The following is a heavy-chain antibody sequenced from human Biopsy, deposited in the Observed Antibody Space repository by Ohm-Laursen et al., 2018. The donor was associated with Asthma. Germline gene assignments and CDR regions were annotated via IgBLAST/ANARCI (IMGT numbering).Heavy chain of an antibody. CDR3: ARGQGRGIQLWSLDP. V-gene: IGHV4-59*01. J-gene: IGHJ5*02. D-gene: IGHD5-18*01. CDR1: GGSISSDY. Sequence: TLSLTCTVSGGSISSDYWSWLRQSPGKGLEWIGYIHNSGNTNYNPSLKSRVTISLDTSKHHFSLRLSFVTAADTAVYFCARGQGRGIQLWSLDPWGQGILVTVSS. CDR2: IHNSGNT.